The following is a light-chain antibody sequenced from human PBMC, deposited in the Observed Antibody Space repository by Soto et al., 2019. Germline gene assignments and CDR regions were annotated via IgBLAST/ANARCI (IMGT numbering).Light chain of an antibody. CDR1: QSVTSSY. CDR3: QQYGTSLPWT. Sequence: EIVLTQSPGTLSLSPGERATLSCRASQSVTSSYLTWYQQKPGQAPRLLIYGASSRAAGIPDRFSSSGSGTDFTLFINRLQPEDFAVYYCQQYGTSLPWTFGQGTKVEIK. J-gene: IGKJ1*01. V-gene: IGKV3-20*01. CDR2: GAS.